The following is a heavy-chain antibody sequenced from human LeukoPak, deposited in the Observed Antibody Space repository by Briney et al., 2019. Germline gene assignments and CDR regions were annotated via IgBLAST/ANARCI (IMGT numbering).Heavy chain of an antibody. CDR1: GYTFTGYY. CDR2: INPNSGGT. CDR3: ARDTLPTTYYYDSSGHTGDY. V-gene: IGHV1-2*02. Sequence: ASVKVSCKASGYTFTGYYMHWVRQAPGQGLEWMGWINPNSGGTNYAQKFQGRVTMTRDTSISTAYMELSRLRSDDTAVYYCARDTLPTTYYYDSSGHTGDYWGQGTLVTVSP. J-gene: IGHJ4*02. D-gene: IGHD3-22*01.